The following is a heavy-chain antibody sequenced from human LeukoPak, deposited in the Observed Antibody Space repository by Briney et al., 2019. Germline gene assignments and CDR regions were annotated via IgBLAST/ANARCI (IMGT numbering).Heavy chain of an antibody. J-gene: IGHJ4*02. V-gene: IGHV3-23*01. D-gene: IGHD6-13*01. CDR1: GFTFSIYA. CDR2: ISRSGGST. CDR3: AKTPGIAAASNFDY. Sequence: GGSLRLSCAAFGFTFSIYAMSWVRQTPGKGLEWVSAISRSGGSTYYADSVKGRFTISRDNSKNTLYLQMNSLRAEDTAVYYCAKTPGIAAASNFDYWGQGTLVTASS.